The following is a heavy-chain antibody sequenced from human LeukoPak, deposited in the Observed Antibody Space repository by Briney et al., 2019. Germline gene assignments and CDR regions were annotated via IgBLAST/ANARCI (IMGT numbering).Heavy chain of an antibody. J-gene: IGHJ4*02. D-gene: IGHD6-19*01. V-gene: IGHV3-30*03. CDR3: AGGGIAVAANY. CDR1: GFTFSSYG. CDR2: ISYDGSNK. Sequence: GGSLRLSCAASGFTFSSYGMHWVRQAPGKGLEWVAVISYDGSNKYYADSVKGRFTISRDNSKNTLYLQMNSLRAEDTAVYCCAGGGIAVAANYWGQGTLVTVSS.